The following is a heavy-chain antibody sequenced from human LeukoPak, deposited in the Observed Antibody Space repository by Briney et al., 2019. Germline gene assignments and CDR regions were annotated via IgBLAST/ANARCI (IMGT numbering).Heavy chain of an antibody. Sequence: ASVKVSCKASGGTFSSYAISWVRQAPGQGLEWMGRIIPILGIANYAQKFQGRVTITADKSTSTAYMELSSLRSEDTAVYYCARDLGYSSTIYYYYYGMDVWGQGTTVTVS. CDR2: IIPILGIA. V-gene: IGHV1-69*04. D-gene: IGHD6-13*01. J-gene: IGHJ6*02. CDR3: ARDLGYSSTIYYYYYGMDV. CDR1: GGTFSSYA.